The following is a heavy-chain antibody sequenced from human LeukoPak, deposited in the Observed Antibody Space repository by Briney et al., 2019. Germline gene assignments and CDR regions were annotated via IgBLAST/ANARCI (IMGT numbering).Heavy chain of an antibody. CDR2: ISSSGAST. CDR3: AKSFWWFGEFSPFDY. J-gene: IGHJ4*02. V-gene: IGHV3-21*01. Sequence: PGGSLRLSCAASGFTFTSYGMSWVRQAPGKGLEWVSAISSSGASTYYADSVKGRFTISRDNAKNSLYLQMNSLRAEDTAVYYCAKSFWWFGEFSPFDYWGQGTLVTVSS. CDR1: GFTFTSYG. D-gene: IGHD3-10*01.